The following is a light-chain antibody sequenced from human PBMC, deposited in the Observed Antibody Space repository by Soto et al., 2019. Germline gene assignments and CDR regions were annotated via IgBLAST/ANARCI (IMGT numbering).Light chain of an antibody. Sequence: QSVLTQSPSASASLGASVKLTCTLSSGHSSYAIAWHQQQPEKGPRYLMKLNSDGSHSKGDGSPDRFSGSSSGAERYLTIPSLQSEDEADYYCQTWGTDIVVFGGGTKVTVL. CDR1: SGHSSYA. CDR2: LNSDGSH. CDR3: QTWGTDIVV. V-gene: IGLV4-69*01. J-gene: IGLJ2*01.